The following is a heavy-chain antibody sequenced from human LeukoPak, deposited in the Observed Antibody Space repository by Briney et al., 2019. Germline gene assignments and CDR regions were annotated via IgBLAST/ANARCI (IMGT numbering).Heavy chain of an antibody. J-gene: IGHJ4*02. V-gene: IGHV4-39*01. CDR1: GGSISSSSYF. D-gene: IGHD6-13*01. Sequence: SETLSLTCTVSGGSISSSSYFWGWIRQPPGKGLDWIGSIYYSGSSYYNPSLKSRVTISVDTSKNQFSLKLSSVTAADTAVYYCARTSSSRYLHFDYWSQGTLVTVSS. CDR2: IYYSGSS. CDR3: ARTSSSRYLHFDY.